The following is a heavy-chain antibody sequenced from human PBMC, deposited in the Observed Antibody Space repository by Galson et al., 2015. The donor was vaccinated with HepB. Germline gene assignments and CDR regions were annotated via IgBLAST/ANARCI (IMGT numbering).Heavy chain of an antibody. Sequence: SVKVSCKASGYTFTSYYIHWVRQAPGQGLEWMGIINPSGDNTNYAEKFQGRVTMTRDTSTSTVYMELSSLRSEDTALYYCARDLTLVGARYYYYGMDVWGQGTTVTVSS. V-gene: IGHV1-46*01. D-gene: IGHD1-26*01. J-gene: IGHJ6*02. CDR3: ARDLTLVGARYYYYGMDV. CDR1: GYTFTSYY. CDR2: INPSGDNT.